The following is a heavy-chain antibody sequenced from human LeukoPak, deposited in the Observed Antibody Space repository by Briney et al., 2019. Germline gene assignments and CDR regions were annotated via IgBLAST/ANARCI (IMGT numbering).Heavy chain of an antibody. J-gene: IGHJ4*02. Sequence: PSETLSLTCTVSGGSISSYYWSWIRQPPGKGLEWIGEINHSGSTNYNPSLKSRVTISVDTSKNQFSLKLSSVTAADTAVYYCATTSMAARPGVDYWGQGTLVTVSS. D-gene: IGHD6-6*01. CDR2: INHSGST. CDR1: GGSISSYY. V-gene: IGHV4-34*01. CDR3: ATTSMAARPGVDY.